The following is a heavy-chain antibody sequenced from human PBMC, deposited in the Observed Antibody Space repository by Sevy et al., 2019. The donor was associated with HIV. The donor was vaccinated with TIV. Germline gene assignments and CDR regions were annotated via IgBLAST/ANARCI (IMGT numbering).Heavy chain of an antibody. Sequence: GGSLRLSCAASGFTFSSYAMSWVRQAPGKGLEWVSAISGSGGSTYYADSVKGRFTISRDNAKNSLYLQMNSLRAEDTAVYYCARERGIVVVVAATHDAFDIWGQGTMVTV. CDR3: ARERGIVVVVAATHDAFDI. CDR2: ISGSGGST. V-gene: IGHV3-23*01. J-gene: IGHJ3*02. D-gene: IGHD2-15*01. CDR1: GFTFSSYA.